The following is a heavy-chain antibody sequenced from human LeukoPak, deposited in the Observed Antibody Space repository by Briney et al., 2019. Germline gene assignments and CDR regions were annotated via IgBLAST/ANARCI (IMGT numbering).Heavy chain of an antibody. D-gene: IGHD5-18*01. J-gene: IGHJ4*02. CDR3: ARAWIQLWSPFDY. CDR2: IKQDGSEK. V-gene: IGHV3-7*01. CDR1: GCTFSSYW. Sequence: SGGSLRLSCAASGCTFSSYWMSWVRQAPGKGLEWVANIKQDGSEKYYVYSVKGRFTISRDNAKNSLYLQMNSLRAEDTAVYYCARAWIQLWSPFDYWGQGTLVTVSS.